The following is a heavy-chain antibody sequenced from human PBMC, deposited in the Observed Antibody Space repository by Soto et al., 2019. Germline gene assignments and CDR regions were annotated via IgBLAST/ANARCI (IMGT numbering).Heavy chain of an antibody. CDR2: INPSGGST. CDR1: GYTFTSYY. Sequence: ASVKVSCKASGYTFTSYYMHWVRQAPGQGLEWMGIINPSGGSTSYAQKFQGRVTMTRDTSTSTAYMELSSLRSEDTAVYYCARSYYYDSSGYYPHDYWGQGTLVTVSS. D-gene: IGHD3-22*01. CDR3: ARSYYYDSSGYYPHDY. J-gene: IGHJ4*02. V-gene: IGHV1-46*03.